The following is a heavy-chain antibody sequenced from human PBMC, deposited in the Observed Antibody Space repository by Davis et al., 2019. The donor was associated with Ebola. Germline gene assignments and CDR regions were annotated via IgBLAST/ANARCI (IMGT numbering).Heavy chain of an antibody. J-gene: IGHJ6*02. CDR1: GFNFDDYA. D-gene: IGHD5-18*01. V-gene: IGHV3-9*01. Sequence: SLKISCTASGFNFDDYAMHWVRQAPGKGLECVSSLSWNSVTINYADSVKGRFAISRDNAKNSLYLQMNSLSAEDTALYYCAKEDTALNVGGMDVWGQGTTVTVSS. CDR3: AKEDTALNVGGMDV. CDR2: LSWNSVTI.